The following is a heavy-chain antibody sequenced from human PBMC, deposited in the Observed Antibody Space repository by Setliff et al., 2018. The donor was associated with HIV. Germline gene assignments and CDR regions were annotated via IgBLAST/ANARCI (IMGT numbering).Heavy chain of an antibody. Sequence: PSETLSLTCTVSGGSISSHCWSWIRQSPGKALEWIGYIYASGSIIYNPSLKSRVTISVDTSKNQFSLKLTSVTAADTAVYYCARLLTRYDSGNDYGDYGDFDYWGQGTLVTVSS. CDR1: GGSISSHC. J-gene: IGHJ4*02. D-gene: IGHD4-17*01. V-gene: IGHV4-59*11. CDR2: IYASGSI. CDR3: ARLLTRYDSGNDYGDYGDFDY.